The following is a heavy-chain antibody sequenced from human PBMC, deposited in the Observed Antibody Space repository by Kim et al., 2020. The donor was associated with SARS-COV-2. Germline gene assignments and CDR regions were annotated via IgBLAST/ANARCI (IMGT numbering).Heavy chain of an antibody. J-gene: IGHJ6*04. CDR3: TILGYCSGGTCYYYGMDV. D-gene: IGHD2-15*01. Sequence: GGSLRLSCAASGSTFSSYAMSWVRQAPGKGLEWVSTISGNGGTTYYADSVKGRFTISRDNSKNTLYLQMNSLRAEDTAEYYCTILGYCSGGTCYYYGMDVWCLVTRVTVSS. V-gene: IGHV3-23*01. CDR2: ISGNGGTT. CDR1: GSTFSSYA.